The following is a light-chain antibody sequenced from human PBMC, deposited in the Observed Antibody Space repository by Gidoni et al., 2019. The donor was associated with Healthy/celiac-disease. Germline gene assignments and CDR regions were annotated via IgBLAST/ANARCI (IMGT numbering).Light chain of an antibody. Sequence: IQMTQSPSSLSASVGDRVTITCRASQSISSYLNWYQQKPGKAPKLLIYAASSLQIGVPSRFSGSGSGTDFTLTISSLQPEDFATYYCQQSYSTLTLTFGGGTKVEIK. V-gene: IGKV1-39*01. CDR3: QQSYSTLTLT. J-gene: IGKJ4*01. CDR1: QSISSY. CDR2: AAS.